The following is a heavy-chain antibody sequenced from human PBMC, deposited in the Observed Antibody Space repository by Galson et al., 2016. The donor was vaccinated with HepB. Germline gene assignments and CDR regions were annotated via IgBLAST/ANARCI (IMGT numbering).Heavy chain of an antibody. D-gene: IGHD2-15*01. CDR3: AGVVVAATNWFDP. J-gene: IGHJ5*02. Sequence: SETLSLTCGVSGGSFNQHYWSWIRQSPGKGLEWIGDINHAGNTKYSPSLKSRVTISVDTSKNQFPPKLNSMTAADTAVYFCAGVVVAATNWFDPWGQGTLVTVSS. V-gene: IGHV4-34*01. CDR2: INHAGNT. CDR1: GGSFNQHY.